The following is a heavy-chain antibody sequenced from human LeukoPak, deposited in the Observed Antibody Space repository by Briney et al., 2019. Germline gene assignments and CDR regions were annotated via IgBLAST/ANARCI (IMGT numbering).Heavy chain of an antibody. D-gene: IGHD2-15*01. J-gene: IGHJ4*02. Sequence: GGSLRLSCAASGFPFSSYSMNWVRQAPGRGLEWVSYITSYSSTIYYADSVKGRFTISRDNAENSLYLQMNNLRAEDTAVYYCAKSGLNRFDYWGQGTLVTVSS. CDR3: AKSGLNRFDY. V-gene: IGHV3-48*01. CDR1: GFPFSSYS. CDR2: ITSYSSTI.